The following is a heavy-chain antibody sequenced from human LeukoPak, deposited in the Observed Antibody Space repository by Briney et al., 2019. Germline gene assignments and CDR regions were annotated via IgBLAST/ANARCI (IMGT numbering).Heavy chain of an antibody. J-gene: IGHJ2*01. CDR2: IDTSGNT. D-gene: IGHD6-13*01. CDR1: GGSISSYY. CDR3: ARVSSSWYQDWYFDL. V-gene: IGHV4-4*07. Sequence: SETLSLTCTVYGGSISSYYWSWVRQPAGKGLEWIGRIDTSGNTNYKPSLKSRVTMSVDTSKNQFSLKLNSVTAADTAVYYCARVSSSWYQDWYFDLWGRGTLVTVSS.